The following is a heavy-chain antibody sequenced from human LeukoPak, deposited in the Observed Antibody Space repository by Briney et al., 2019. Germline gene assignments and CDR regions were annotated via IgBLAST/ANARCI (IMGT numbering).Heavy chain of an antibody. Sequence: SETLSLTCAVYGGSFSGCYWSWIRQPPGKGLEWIGEINHSGSTNYNPSLKSRVTISVDTSKNQFSLKLSSVTAADTAVYYCARRVVVVAATFIQNWFDPWGQGTLVTVSS. J-gene: IGHJ5*02. D-gene: IGHD2-15*01. CDR2: INHSGST. CDR1: GGSFSGCY. V-gene: IGHV4-34*01. CDR3: ARRVVVVAATFIQNWFDP.